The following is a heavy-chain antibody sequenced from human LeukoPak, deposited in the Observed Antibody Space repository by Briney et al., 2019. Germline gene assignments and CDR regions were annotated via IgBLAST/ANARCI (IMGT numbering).Heavy chain of an antibody. V-gene: IGHV5-51*01. CDR2: IYPGDSDT. Sequence: GASLKISCKGSGYIFTSYWIGWVRQLPGKGLEWMGIIYPGDSDTRYSPSFQGQVTISADKSISTAYLQWSSLRAEDTAVYYCASSSKIRAFSGSYLDAFDIWGQGTMVTVSS. CDR3: ASSSKIRAFSGSYLDAFDI. CDR1: GYIFTSYW. J-gene: IGHJ3*02. D-gene: IGHD1-26*01.